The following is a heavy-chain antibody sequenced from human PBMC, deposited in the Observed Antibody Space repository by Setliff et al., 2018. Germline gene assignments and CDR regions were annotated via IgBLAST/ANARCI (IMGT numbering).Heavy chain of an antibody. Sequence: PGGSLRLSCAASGFTFSSYWMHWVRQAPGKGLVWVSRINPDGSTTSYADSVKGRFTISRDNAKNSLYLQMNSLRAEDTAVYYCARVGGGDYYDSSGYRRYYDYYYMGVWGKGTTVTVSS. D-gene: IGHD3-22*01. CDR3: ARVGGGDYYDSSGYRRYYDYYYMGV. J-gene: IGHJ6*03. CDR1: GFTFSSYW. V-gene: IGHV3-74*01. CDR2: INPDGSTT.